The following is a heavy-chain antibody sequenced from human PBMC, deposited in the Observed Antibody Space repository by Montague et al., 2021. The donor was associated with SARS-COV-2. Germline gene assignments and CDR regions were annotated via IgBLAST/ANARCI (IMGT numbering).Heavy chain of an antibody. V-gene: IGHV3-7*03. J-gene: IGHJ4*02. CDR3: AKETAAIGNPLFDS. Sequence: SLRLSCAASGFTFSSYWMSWVRQAPGKGLEWVANIKQDGSEKYYVDSVKGRFTISRDNAKNSLYLQMNSLRAEDTAIYYCAKETAAIGNPLFDSWGQGTLITVSS. CDR2: IKQDGSEK. D-gene: IGHD4-23*01. CDR1: GFTFSSYW.